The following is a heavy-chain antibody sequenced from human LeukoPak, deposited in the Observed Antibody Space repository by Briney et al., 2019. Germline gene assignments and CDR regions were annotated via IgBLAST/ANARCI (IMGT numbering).Heavy chain of an antibody. J-gene: IGHJ6*03. CDR1: GYTFTSYD. CDR3: ARVCGFLEWPYYYYYYMDV. D-gene: IGHD3-3*01. CDR2: MNPNSGNT. Sequence: GASVKVSRKASGYTFTSYDINWVRQTTGQGLEWMGWMNPNSGNTGYAQKFQGRVTITRNTSISTAYMELSSLGSEDTAVYYCARVCGFLEWPYYYYYYMDVWGKGTTVTVSS. V-gene: IGHV1-8*03.